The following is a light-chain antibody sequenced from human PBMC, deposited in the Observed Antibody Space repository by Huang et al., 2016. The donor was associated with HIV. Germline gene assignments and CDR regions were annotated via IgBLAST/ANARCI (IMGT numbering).Light chain of an antibody. CDR1: QSISSY. Sequence: DIQMTQSPSSLSASVGDIITITCRTSQSISSYLNWYQQKAGKAPKLLIYAASNLQSGCPSRFSGSGAGTDFTLTISGLQPEDFATYYCQQSYSTPPDTFGQGTKVDIK. CDR2: AAS. CDR3: QQSYSTPPDT. V-gene: IGKV1-39*01. J-gene: IGKJ2*01.